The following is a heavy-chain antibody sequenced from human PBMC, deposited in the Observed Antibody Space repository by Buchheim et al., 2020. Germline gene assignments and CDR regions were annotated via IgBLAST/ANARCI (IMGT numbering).Heavy chain of an antibody. CDR2: ISYDGSNK. V-gene: IGHV3-30*18. D-gene: IGHD3-10*01. CDR3: AKEAGVRDYYGMDV. Sequence: QVQLVESGGGVVQPGRSLRLSCAASGFTFSSYGMHWVRQAPDKGLEWVAVISYDGSNKYYADSVKGRFTISRDNSKNTLYLQMNSLRAEDTAVYYCAKEAGVRDYYGMDVWGQETT. J-gene: IGHJ6*02. CDR1: GFTFSSYG.